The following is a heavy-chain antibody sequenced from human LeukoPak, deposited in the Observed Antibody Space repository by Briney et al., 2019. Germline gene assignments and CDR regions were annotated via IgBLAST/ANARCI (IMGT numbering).Heavy chain of an antibody. D-gene: IGHD1-1*01. Sequence: GRSLRLSCAASGFTFSSYAMRWVRQAPGKGLEWVAVISYDGSNKYYADSVKGRFTISRDNSKNTLYLQMNSLRAEDTAVYYCARDQDGWNDGVSGWFDPWGQGTLVTVSS. J-gene: IGHJ5*02. CDR2: ISYDGSNK. CDR1: GFTFSSYA. CDR3: ARDQDGWNDGVSGWFDP. V-gene: IGHV3-30*01.